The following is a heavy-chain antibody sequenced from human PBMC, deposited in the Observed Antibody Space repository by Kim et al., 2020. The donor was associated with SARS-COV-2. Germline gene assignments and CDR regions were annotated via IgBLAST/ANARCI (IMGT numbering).Heavy chain of an antibody. CDR1: AGSISRGTYY. CDR2: TYDNGIA. D-gene: IGHD4-4*01. J-gene: IGHJ4*02. V-gene: IGHV4-39*01. CDR3: AAGFSNYEFSFYY. Sequence: SETLSLTCSVSAGSISRGTYYWGWIRQSPGKGLEWLGTTYDNGIAFYNPSLKSRVTISIDASKNQFSLKLSSVTAADTAVYYCAAGFSNYEFSFYYWGQG.